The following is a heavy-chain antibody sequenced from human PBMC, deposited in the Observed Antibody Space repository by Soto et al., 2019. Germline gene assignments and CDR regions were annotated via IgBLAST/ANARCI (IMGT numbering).Heavy chain of an antibody. CDR2: IDPSDSYT. J-gene: IGHJ3*02. CDR3: ARISIAVAGTGAFDI. Sequence: PGESLKISCKGSGYSFTSYWISWVRQMPGKGLEWMGRIDPSDSYTKYSPSFQGHVTISADKSISTAYLQWSSLKASDTAMYYCARISIAVAGTGAFDIWGQGTMVTVSS. D-gene: IGHD6-19*01. CDR1: GYSFTSYW. V-gene: IGHV5-10-1*01.